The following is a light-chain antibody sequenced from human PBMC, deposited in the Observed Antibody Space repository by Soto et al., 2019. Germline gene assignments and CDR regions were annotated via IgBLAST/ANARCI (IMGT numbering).Light chain of an antibody. Sequence: IQLTQSPSSLSASVGDRVTITCRASQGIRNPLAWYQQKPGKGPKLLIYLASTLQSGVPSRFSGSGSGTDFTLTISSLQPEDFATYYCQQVDSSTITFGQGTRLEIK. CDR1: QGIRNP. V-gene: IGKV1-9*01. CDR3: QQVDSSTIT. J-gene: IGKJ5*01. CDR2: LAS.